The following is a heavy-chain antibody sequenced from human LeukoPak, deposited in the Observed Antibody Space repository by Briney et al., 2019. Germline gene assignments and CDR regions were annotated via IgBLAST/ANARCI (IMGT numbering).Heavy chain of an antibody. J-gene: IGHJ4*02. CDR2: ISGSGGST. D-gene: IGHD3-22*01. V-gene: IGHV3-23*01. CDR1: GFTFSSYA. CDR3: AKGPRMIVGQIDY. Sequence: GGSLRLSCAASGFTFSSYAMSWVRQAPGKRLEWVSAISGSGGSTYYADSVKGRFTISRDKSKNTLYLQMNSLRAEDTAVYYCAKGPRMIVGQIDYWGQGTLVTVSS.